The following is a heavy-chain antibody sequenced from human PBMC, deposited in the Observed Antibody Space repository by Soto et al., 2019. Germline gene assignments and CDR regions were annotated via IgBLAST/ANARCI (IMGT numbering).Heavy chain of an antibody. Sequence: QVQLVESGGGVVQPGRSLRLSCAASGFTFSSYGMHWVRQAPGKGLEWVAVISYDGSNKYYADSVKGRFTISRDNSKNTLYLQMNSLRAEDTAVYYCAKDIMVVVPAAIVYYGMDVWGHGTTVTVSS. CDR2: ISYDGSNK. D-gene: IGHD2-2*01. V-gene: IGHV3-30*18. CDR1: GFTFSSYG. CDR3: AKDIMVVVPAAIVYYGMDV. J-gene: IGHJ6*02.